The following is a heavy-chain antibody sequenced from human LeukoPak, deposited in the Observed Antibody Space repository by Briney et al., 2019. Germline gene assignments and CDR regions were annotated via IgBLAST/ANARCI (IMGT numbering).Heavy chain of an antibody. CDR1: GGSISSSSYY. CDR3: ARDQILVARMLVAATQSEGIAY. CDR2: IYYSGST. D-gene: IGHD2-15*01. V-gene: IGHV4-39*07. Sequence: SETLSLTCTVSGGSISSSSYYWGWIRQPPGKGLEWIGSIYYSGSTYYNPSLKSRVTISVDTSKNQFSLKLSSVTAADTAVYYCARDQILVARMLVAATQSEGIAYWGQGTLVTVSS. J-gene: IGHJ4*02.